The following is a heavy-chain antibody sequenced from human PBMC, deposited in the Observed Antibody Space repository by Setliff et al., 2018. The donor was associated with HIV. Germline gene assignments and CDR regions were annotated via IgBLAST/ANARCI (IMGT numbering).Heavy chain of an antibody. V-gene: IGHV4-34*01. J-gene: IGHJ5*02. CDR2: INHSGST. CDR3: ATSVSAKENWLDP. Sequence: SETLSLTCVVYGGSYSGYYYSWIRQPPGKGLEWIGEINHSGSTNYHASLKSRVTISLGTSKNQFSLKLSSVTAADTAVYYCATSVSAKENWLDPWGLGTLVTAPQ. CDR1: GGSYSGYY. D-gene: IGHD6-19*01.